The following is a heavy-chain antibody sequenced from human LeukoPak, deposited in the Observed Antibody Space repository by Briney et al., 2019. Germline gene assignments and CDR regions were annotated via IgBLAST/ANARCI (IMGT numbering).Heavy chain of an antibody. V-gene: IGHV3-53*01. Sequence: PGGSLRLSCAASGLTVSTNSMTWVRQAPGMGLEWVSVVSSEGNTFYAASVKGRFTTSTDNSKNTLYLQMNSLRAEDTAVYYCARKVGYGYALDYWGQGTLVTVSS. J-gene: IGHJ4*02. CDR2: VSSEGNT. D-gene: IGHD5-18*01. CDR1: GLTVSTNS. CDR3: ARKVGYGYALDY.